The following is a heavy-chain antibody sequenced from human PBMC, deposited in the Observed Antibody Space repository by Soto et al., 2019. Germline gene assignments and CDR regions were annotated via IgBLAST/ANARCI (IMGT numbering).Heavy chain of an antibody. CDR1: GFSFSNYG. V-gene: IGHV3-33*01. CDR3: ARYRGTVSDSHDRSGLADY. J-gene: IGHJ4*02. CDR2: IWFDGRNQ. Sequence: QVQLVESGGGVVQPGRSLRLSCAASGFSFSNYGMHWVRQAPGKGLEWVAVIWFDGRNQYYADSVKGRFTISRDNSKNTLYLHMNRLSAEDTAVYSCARYRGTVSDSHDRSGLADYWGQGTLVTVSS. D-gene: IGHD3-22*01.